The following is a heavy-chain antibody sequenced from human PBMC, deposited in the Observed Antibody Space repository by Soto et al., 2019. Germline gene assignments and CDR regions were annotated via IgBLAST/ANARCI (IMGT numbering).Heavy chain of an antibody. CDR2: IKQDGSEK. J-gene: IGHJ4*02. V-gene: IGHV3-7*01. D-gene: IGHD3-10*01. CDR3: AREVLLWFGDPIV. Sequence: GGSLRLSCAASGFTFSSYWMRWVRQAPGKGLEWVANIKQDGSEKYYVDSVKGRFTISRDNAKNSLYLQMNSLRAEDTAVYYCAREVLLWFGDPIVWGQGTLVTVSS. CDR1: GFTFSSYW.